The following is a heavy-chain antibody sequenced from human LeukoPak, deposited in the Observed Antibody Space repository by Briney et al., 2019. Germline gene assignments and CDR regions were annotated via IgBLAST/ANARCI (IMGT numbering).Heavy chain of an antibody. Sequence: PSETLSLTCTVSGGSISSSSYYWGWIRQPPGKGLEWIGSIYYSGSTYYNPSLKSRVTISVDTSKNQFSLKLSSVTAADTAVYYCARDARHLTSFDYWGQGTLVTVSS. D-gene: IGHD3-3*02. CDR2: IYYSGST. J-gene: IGHJ4*02. CDR3: ARDARHLTSFDY. V-gene: IGHV4-39*07. CDR1: GGSISSSSYY.